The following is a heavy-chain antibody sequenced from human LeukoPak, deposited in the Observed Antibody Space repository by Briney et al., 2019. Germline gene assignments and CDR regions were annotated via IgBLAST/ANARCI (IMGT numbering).Heavy chain of an antibody. CDR3: ARDRGSSYLGPASYNWLAP. J-gene: IGHJ5*02. CDR1: GYTFTGYY. V-gene: IGHV1-2*06. Sequence: ASVKVSCKASGYTFTGYYMHWVRHAPEQGLEWMGRINPNSGGTNYAQKFQGRVTMTRDTSISTASMELSRLRSDDTAVCYCARDRGSSYLGPASYNWLAPWGQGTPLTVSS. CDR2: INPNSGGT. D-gene: IGHD6-6*01.